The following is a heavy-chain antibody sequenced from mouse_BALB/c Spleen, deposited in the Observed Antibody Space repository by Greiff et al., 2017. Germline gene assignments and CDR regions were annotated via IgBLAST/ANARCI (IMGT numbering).Heavy chain of an antibody. V-gene: IGHV1-63*02. D-gene: IGHD1-2*01. CDR2: IYPGGGYT. CDR3: AIITTPYYFDY. Sequence: QVQLMESGAELVRPGTSVKISCKASGYTFTNYWLGWVKQRPGHGLEWIGDIYPGGGYTNYNEKFKGKATLTADTSSSTAYMQLSSLTSEDSAVYFCAIITTPYYFDYWGQGTTLTVSS. J-gene: IGHJ2*01. CDR1: GYTFTNYW.